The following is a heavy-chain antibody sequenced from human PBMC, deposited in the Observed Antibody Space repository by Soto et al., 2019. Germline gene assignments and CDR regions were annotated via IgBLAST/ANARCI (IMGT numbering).Heavy chain of an antibody. V-gene: IGHV3-23*01. CDR2: ISGSGGST. J-gene: IGHJ4*02. CDR3: AKDPATIAVAGTFDY. CDR1: GFTFSTYG. D-gene: IGHD6-19*01. Sequence: EVQLLESGGGLVQPGGSLRLSCAASGFTFSTYGMSWGRQAPGKGLEWVSIISGSGGSTYYADIVKGRFTISRDNSKNTLYLQMNSLRAEDTDVYYCAKDPATIAVAGTFDYWGQGTLVIFSS.